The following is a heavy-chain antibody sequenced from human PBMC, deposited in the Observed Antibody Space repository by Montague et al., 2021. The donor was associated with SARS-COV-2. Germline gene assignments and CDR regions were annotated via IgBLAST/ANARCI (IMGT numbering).Heavy chain of an antibody. J-gene: IGHJ6*02. D-gene: IGHD3-3*01. CDR1: DGSIRSYY. CDR2: ISSSGTT. CDR3: ARESRLKYLEWSGSRYDYYGMDV. Sequence: SETLSLTCTVSDGSIRSYYWSWIRQPPGKGPEWIAYISSSGTTNYNPSLKSRITVSVDTSRNQLSLKLSSVTAADSAVYYCARESRLKYLEWSGSRYDYYGMDVWGQGTTVTVSS. V-gene: IGHV4-59*01.